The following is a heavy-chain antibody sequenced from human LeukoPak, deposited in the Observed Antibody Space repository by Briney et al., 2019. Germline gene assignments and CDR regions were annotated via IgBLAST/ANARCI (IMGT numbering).Heavy chain of an antibody. V-gene: IGHV4-34*01. CDR1: GGSFSGYY. D-gene: IGHD3-22*01. CDR2: INHSGST. Sequence: PSETLSLTCAVYGGSFSGYYWSWIRQPPGKGLEWIGEINHSGSTNYNPSLKSRVTISVDTSKNQFSLKLSSVTAADTAVYYCARPALQTYYYDSSGYYYVDWGQGTLVTVSS. J-gene: IGHJ4*02. CDR3: ARPALQTYYYDSSGYYYVD.